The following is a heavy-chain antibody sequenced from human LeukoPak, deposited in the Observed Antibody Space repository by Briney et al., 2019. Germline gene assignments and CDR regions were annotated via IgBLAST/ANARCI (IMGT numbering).Heavy chain of an antibody. CDR1: GGSISSSSYY. J-gene: IGHJ4*01. CDR3: AREVVAAPGTVDY. V-gene: IGHV4-39*07. D-gene: IGHD6-13*01. CDR2: IYYSGSI. Sequence: PSETLSLTCTVSGGSISSSSYYWGWIRQPPGKGLEWIGSIYYSGSIYYSPSLKSRVTISVDTSKNQFSLKLSSVTAADTAVYYCAREVVAAPGTVDYWGQGTLVTVSS.